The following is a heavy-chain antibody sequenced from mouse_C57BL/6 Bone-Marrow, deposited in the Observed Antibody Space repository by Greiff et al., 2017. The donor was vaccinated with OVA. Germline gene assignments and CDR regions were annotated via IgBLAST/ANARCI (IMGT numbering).Heavy chain of an antibody. J-gene: IGHJ3*01. Sequence: VQLQQPGAELVKPGASVKLSCKASGYTFTSYWMHWVKQRPGRGLEWIGRIDPNSGGTKYNEKFKSKATLTVDKPSSTAYMQLISLASEDSAVYYCARVYGSSYSFAYWGQGTLVTVSA. V-gene: IGHV1-72*01. CDR1: GYTFTSYW. CDR3: ARVYGSSYSFAY. D-gene: IGHD1-1*01. CDR2: IDPNSGGT.